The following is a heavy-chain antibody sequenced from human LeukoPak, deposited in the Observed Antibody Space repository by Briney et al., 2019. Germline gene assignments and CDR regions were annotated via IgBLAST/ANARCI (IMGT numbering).Heavy chain of an antibody. V-gene: IGHV3-23*01. J-gene: IGHJ4*02. CDR2: ISGSGGGT. D-gene: IGHD3-3*01. Sequence: GGSLRLSCAASGFTFSSYAMSWVRQAPGKGLEWVSAISGSGGGTYYADSVKGRFTISRDNSKNTLYLQMNSLRAEDTAVYYCAKEEGYDFWSGPLGYWGQGTLVTVSS. CDR1: GFTFSSYA. CDR3: AKEEGYDFWSGPLGY.